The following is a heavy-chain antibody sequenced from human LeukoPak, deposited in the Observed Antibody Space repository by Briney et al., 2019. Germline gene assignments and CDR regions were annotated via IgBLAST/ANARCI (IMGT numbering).Heavy chain of an antibody. D-gene: IGHD1-20*01. CDR1: GFIFSGSV. V-gene: IGHV3-73*01. Sequence: GGSLRLSCATSGFIFSGSVIHWVRQASGRGLEWVGRIRTKLRNYATAYAASVKGRFTISRDDSGDTVCLQMNSLKTEDTAVYYCTTYISGHYWGQGTLVTVSS. CDR2: IRTKLRNYAT. CDR3: TTYISGHY. J-gene: IGHJ4*02.